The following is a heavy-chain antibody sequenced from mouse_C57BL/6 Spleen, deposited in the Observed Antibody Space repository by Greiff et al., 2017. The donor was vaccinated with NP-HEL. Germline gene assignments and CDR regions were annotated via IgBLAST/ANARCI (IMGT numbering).Heavy chain of an antibody. J-gene: IGHJ1*03. CDR1: GYTFTSYW. CDR3: AETVGVSGDFDV. Sequence: QVQLQQSGAELVKPGASVKLSCKASGYTFTSYWMHWVKQRPGQGLEWIGMIHPNSGSTNYNEKFKSKATLTVDNSSSTAYMQLSSLTSEDSAVYYWAETVGVSGDFDVWGTGTTVTVSS. V-gene: IGHV1-64*01. D-gene: IGHD6-2*01. CDR2: IHPNSGST.